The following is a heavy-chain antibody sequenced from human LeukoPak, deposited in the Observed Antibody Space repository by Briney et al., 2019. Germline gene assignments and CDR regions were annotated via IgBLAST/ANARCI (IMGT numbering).Heavy chain of an antibody. J-gene: IGHJ4*02. CDR2: ISAYNGNT. V-gene: IGHV1-18*01. CDR1: GYTFTSYG. CDR3: ARGKSPPVWAPSDY. Sequence: GASVKVSCKASGYTFTSYGISWVRQAPGQGLEWMGWISAYNGNTNYAQKLQGRVTMTTDTSTSTAYMELRSPRSDDTAVYYCARGKSPPVWAPSDYWGQGTLVTVSS. D-gene: IGHD1-26*01.